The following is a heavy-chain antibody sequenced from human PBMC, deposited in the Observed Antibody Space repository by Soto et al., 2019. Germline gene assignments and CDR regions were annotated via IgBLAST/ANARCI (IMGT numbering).Heavy chain of an antibody. Sequence: PGGSLRLSCAASGFTFSSYWMHWVRQAPGKGLVWVSGINSDGSSTSYADSVKGRFTISRDNSKNTLYLQMNSLRAEDTAVYYCAKAYYYDSSGYQDAFDIWGQGTMVTVSS. V-gene: IGHV3-74*01. CDR2: INSDGSST. CDR1: GFTFSSYW. J-gene: IGHJ3*02. D-gene: IGHD3-22*01. CDR3: AKAYYYDSSGYQDAFDI.